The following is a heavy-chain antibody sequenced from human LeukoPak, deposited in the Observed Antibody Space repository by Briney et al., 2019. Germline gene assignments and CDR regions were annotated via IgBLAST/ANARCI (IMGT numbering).Heavy chain of an antibody. V-gene: IGHV4-59*08. Sequence: SETLSLTCTVSGGSISSYYWGWIRQPPGKGLEWIGFIYYSGSPNYNPSLKSRVIISADTSKNEFSLRLNSVTAADTAVYYCARHAVVTAFDAFRIWGQGTMDTVSS. CDR2: IYYSGSP. J-gene: IGHJ3*02. CDR3: ARHAVVTAFDAFRI. D-gene: IGHD2-15*01. CDR1: GGSISSYY.